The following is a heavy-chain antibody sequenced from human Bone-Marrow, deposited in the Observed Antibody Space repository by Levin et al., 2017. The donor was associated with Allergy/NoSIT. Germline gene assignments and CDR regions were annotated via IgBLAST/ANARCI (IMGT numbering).Heavy chain of an antibody. D-gene: IGHD3-22*01. V-gene: IGHV3-30*04. CDR3: ARQSYYYDSSGLDA. CDR2: MSYDGRDQ. J-gene: IGHJ5*02. Sequence: GGSLRLSCAASGFVFSSYALHWVRQVPGKGLEWVAIMSYDGRDQHYADSVKGRFTISRDNSKNTLYLQMNNLRPEDTAVYYCARQSYYYDSSGLDAWGQGTLVTVSS. CDR1: GFVFSSYA.